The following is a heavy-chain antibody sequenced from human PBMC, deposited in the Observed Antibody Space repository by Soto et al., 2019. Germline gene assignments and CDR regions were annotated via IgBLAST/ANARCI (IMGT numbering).Heavy chain of an antibody. CDR3: AKEWVYDSSGWSFDY. J-gene: IGHJ4*02. CDR2: ISYDGSNK. Sequence: QVQLVESGGGVVQPGRSLRLSCAASGFTFSSYGMHWVRQAPGKGLEWVAVISYDGSNKYYADSVQGRFTISRDNAKNTLYLQMNSLRAEGTAVYYCAKEWVYDSSGWSFDYWGQGTLVTASS. CDR1: GFTFSSYG. D-gene: IGHD3-22*01. V-gene: IGHV3-30*18.